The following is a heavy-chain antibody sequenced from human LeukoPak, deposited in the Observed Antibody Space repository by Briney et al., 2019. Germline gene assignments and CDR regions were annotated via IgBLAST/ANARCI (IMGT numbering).Heavy chain of an antibody. CDR2: IRYDGSNK. J-gene: IGHJ3*02. Sequence: PGGSLRLSRAASGFTFSSYGMHWVRQAPGKGLEWVAFIRYDGSNKYYADSVKGRFTISRDNSKNTLYLQMNSLRAEDTAVYYCAKDSGDFWSGYYTGIDAFDIWGQGTMVTVSS. D-gene: IGHD3-3*01. V-gene: IGHV3-30*02. CDR1: GFTFSSYG. CDR3: AKDSGDFWSGYYTGIDAFDI.